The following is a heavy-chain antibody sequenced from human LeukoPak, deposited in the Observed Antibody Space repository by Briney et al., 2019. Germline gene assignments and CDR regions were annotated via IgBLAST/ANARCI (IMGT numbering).Heavy chain of an antibody. V-gene: IGHV4-30-2*01. CDR1: GGSINSNNIY. D-gene: IGHD2-2*01. J-gene: IGHJ4*02. CDR3: AGEPAAASSLDY. CDR2: VYGGGST. Sequence: PSETLSLTCSVSGGSINSNNIYWSWIRQPPRKGLEWIGYVYGGGSTFYKPSLRSRVTMSMDTSKNQFSLRLNSVTAADTAIYYCAGEPAAASSLDYWGLGALVTVSS.